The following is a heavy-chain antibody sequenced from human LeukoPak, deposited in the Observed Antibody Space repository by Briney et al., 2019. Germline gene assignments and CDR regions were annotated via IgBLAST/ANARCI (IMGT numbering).Heavy chain of an antibody. V-gene: IGHV3-23*01. Sequence: GGSLRLSCAASGFTFSSYAMSWVRQAPGKGLEWVSAISGSGGSTYYADSVKGRFTISRDNSKNTLYLQLNSLRAEDTAVYYCARDRIYGSGAYDYWGQGTLVTVSS. CDR1: GFTFSSYA. CDR2: ISGSGGST. CDR3: ARDRIYGSGAYDY. D-gene: IGHD3-10*01. J-gene: IGHJ4*02.